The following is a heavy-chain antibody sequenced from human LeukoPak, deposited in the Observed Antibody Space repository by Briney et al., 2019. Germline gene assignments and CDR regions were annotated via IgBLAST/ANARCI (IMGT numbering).Heavy chain of an antibody. CDR2: IIPIFGTA. CDR3: ARCSLSGRRVGVRYYAFDI. V-gene: IGHV1-69*05. CDR1: GGTFSSYA. Sequence: VASVKVSCKASGGTFSSYATSWVRQAPGQGLEWMGRIIPIFGTANYAQKFQGRGTITTDESTSPAYMELSSLRSEDTAVYYCARCSLSGRRVGVRYYAFDIWGQGTMVTVSS. J-gene: IGHJ3*02. D-gene: IGHD1-26*01.